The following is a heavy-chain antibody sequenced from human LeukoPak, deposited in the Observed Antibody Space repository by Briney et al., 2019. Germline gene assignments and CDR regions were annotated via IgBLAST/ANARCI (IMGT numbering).Heavy chain of an antibody. Sequence: GGSLRLSCAASGFTFSSYDMHWVRQAPGKGLEWVAFIRYDGSNKYYADSVKGRFTISRDNSKNTLYLQMNSLRAEDTAVYYCAKDAAQYCSGGSCYAYWGQGTLSPSPQ. CDR3: AKDAAQYCSGGSCYAY. J-gene: IGHJ4*02. V-gene: IGHV3-30*02. CDR2: IRYDGSNK. D-gene: IGHD2-15*01. CDR1: GFTFSSYD.